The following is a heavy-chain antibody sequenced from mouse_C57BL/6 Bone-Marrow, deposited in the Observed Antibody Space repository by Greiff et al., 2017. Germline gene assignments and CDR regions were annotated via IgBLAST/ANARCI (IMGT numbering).Heavy chain of an antibody. Sequence: VKLQQSGAELARPGASVKLSCKASGYTFTSYGISWVKQRTGQGLEWIGEIYPRSGNTYYNEKFKGKATLTADKSSSTAYMELRSLTSEDSAVYFCARRSLARVADYWGQGTTLTVSS. D-gene: IGHD1-1*02. CDR2: IYPRSGNT. V-gene: IGHV1-81*01. CDR1: GYTFTSYG. J-gene: IGHJ2*01. CDR3: ARRSLARVADY.